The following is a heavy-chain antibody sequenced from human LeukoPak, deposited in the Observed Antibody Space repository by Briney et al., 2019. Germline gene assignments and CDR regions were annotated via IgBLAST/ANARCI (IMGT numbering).Heavy chain of an antibody. CDR1: GGTFSSYA. Sequence: SVKVSCKASGGTFSSYAISWVRQAPGQGLEWMGGIIPIFGTANYAQKFQGRVTITTDESTSTAYMELSSLRSEDTAVYYCARDLRVGYDFRTRWFDPWGQGTLVTVSS. D-gene: IGHD3-3*01. CDR3: ARDLRVGYDFRTRWFDP. J-gene: IGHJ5*02. CDR2: IIPIFGTA. V-gene: IGHV1-69*05.